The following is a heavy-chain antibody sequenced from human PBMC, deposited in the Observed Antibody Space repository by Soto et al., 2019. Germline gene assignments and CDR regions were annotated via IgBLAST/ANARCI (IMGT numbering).Heavy chain of an antibody. CDR2: TYYRSKWYN. J-gene: IGHJ3*02. CDR1: GDSVSSNSAA. V-gene: IGHV6-1*01. Sequence: SQTLSLTCAISGDSVSSNSAAWNWIRQSPSRGLEWLGRTYYRSKWYNDYAVSVKSRITINPDTPKNQFSLQLNSVTPEDTAVYYCAGFGVVILKGHAFDIWGQGTMVTVSS. D-gene: IGHD3-3*01. CDR3: AGFGVVILKGHAFDI.